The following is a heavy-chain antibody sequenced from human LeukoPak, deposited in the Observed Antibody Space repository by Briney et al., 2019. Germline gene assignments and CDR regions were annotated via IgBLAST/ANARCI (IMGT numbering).Heavy chain of an antibody. Sequence: GESLKISCKGSGYSFTSYWIGWVRQMPGKGLEWMGIIYPGDSDTRYSPSFQGQVTISPDKSISTAYLQWSSLKASDTAMYYCARRSHYDFWSGLDGDAFDIWGQGTMVTVSS. CDR2: IYPGDSDT. CDR3: ARRSHYDFWSGLDGDAFDI. CDR1: GYSFTSYW. V-gene: IGHV5-51*01. J-gene: IGHJ3*02. D-gene: IGHD3-3*01.